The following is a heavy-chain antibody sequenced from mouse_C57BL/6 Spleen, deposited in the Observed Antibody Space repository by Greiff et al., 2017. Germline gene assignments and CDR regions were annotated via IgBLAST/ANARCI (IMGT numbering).Heavy chain of an antibody. CDR2: INPNNGGT. D-gene: IGHD2-2*01. V-gene: IGHV1-26*01. Sequence: VQLQQSGPELVKPGASVKISCKASGYTFTDYYMNWVKQSHGKSLEWIGDINPNNGGTSYNQKFKGKATLTVDKSSSTAYMELRSLTSEDSAVYYCARAVTTGDFDYWGQGTTLTVSS. CDR1: GYTFTDYY. J-gene: IGHJ2*01. CDR3: ARAVTTGDFDY.